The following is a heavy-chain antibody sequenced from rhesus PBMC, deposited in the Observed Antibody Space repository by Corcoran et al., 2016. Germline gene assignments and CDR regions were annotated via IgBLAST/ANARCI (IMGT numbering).Heavy chain of an antibody. D-gene: IGHD4-29*01. CDR3: AAVAGVDY. V-gene: IGHV4-122*02. CDR2: ITYSGST. Sequence: QVQLQESGPGLVKPSETLSLTCAVSGGSISRGYYYWSWIRQPPGKGLEWIGYITYSGSTSYNPSLKSRVTISRDTSKNQFSLKLSSVTAADTAVYYCAAVAGVDYWGQGVLVTVSS. CDR1: GGSISRGYYY. J-gene: IGHJ4*01.